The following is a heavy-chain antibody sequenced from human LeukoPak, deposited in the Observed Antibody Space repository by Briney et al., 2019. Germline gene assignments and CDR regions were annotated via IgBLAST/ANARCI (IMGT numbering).Heavy chain of an antibody. J-gene: IGHJ4*02. D-gene: IGHD3-22*01. CDR3: ARYYYDSSGYLNARGFDY. Sequence: SETLSLTCTVSGGSISSYYWSWIRQPPGKGLEWIGYIYYSGSTNYNPSLKSRVTISVDTSKNQFSLKLSSVTAADTAVYYCARYYYDSSGYLNARGFDYWGQGTLVTVSS. V-gene: IGHV4-59*01. CDR1: GGSISSYY. CDR2: IYYSGST.